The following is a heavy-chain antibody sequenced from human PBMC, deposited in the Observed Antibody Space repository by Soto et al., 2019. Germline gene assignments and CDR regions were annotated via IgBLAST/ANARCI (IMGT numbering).Heavy chain of an antibody. J-gene: IGHJ6*02. CDR3: AREENYYDFWSGYNRPDYYYGMDV. CDR1: GGSVSSGSYY. CDR2: IYYSGST. D-gene: IGHD3-3*01. Sequence: PSETLSLTCTVSGGSVSSGSYYWSWIRQPPGKGLEWIGYIYYSGSTNYNPSLKSRVTISVDTSKNQFSLKLSSVTAADTAVYYCAREENYYDFWSGYNRPDYYYGMDVWGQGTTVTAP. V-gene: IGHV4-61*01.